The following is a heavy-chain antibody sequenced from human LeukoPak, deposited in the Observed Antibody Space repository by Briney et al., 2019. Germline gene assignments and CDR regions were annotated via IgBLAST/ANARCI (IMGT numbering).Heavy chain of an antibody. CDR3: ARDARTVGITMRAVGFDY. CDR1: GFTFSSYA. CDR2: ISYDGSNK. D-gene: IGHD3-22*01. J-gene: IGHJ4*02. Sequence: GRSLRLSCAASGFTFSSYAMYWVRQSPGKGLEWVAVISYDGSNKYYADSVKGRFTISRDNSKNTLYLQMNSLRAEDTAVYYCARDARTVGITMRAVGFDYWGQGTLVTVSS. V-gene: IGHV3-30*04.